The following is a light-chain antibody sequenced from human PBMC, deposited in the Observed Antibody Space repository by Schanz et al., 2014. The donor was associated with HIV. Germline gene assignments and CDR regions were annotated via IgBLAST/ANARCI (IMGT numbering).Light chain of an antibody. CDR3: QQYGTSPPVT. CDR2: AAS. Sequence: EIVLTQSPGTLSLSPGERATLSCRASQSVSSSLLAWYQKKPGQAPTLLIYAASSRASGIPDRFSGSGSGADFTLTISRLEPGDFAVYYCQQYGTSPPVTFGQGTRLEIK. V-gene: IGKV3-20*01. CDR1: QSVSSSL. J-gene: IGKJ5*01.